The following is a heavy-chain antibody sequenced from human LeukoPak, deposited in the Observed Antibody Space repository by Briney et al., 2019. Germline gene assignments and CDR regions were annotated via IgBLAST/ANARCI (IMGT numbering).Heavy chain of an antibody. J-gene: IGHJ6*04. V-gene: IGHV3-43*01. D-gene: IGHD3-10*02. Sequence: PGGSLRLSCAASGFTFDDYTMHWVRQAPGKGLKWVSLISWDGGSTYYADSEKGRFTISRDNSKSSLYLQMNSLRAEDTAVYYCAELGITMIGGVWGKGTTVTISS. CDR1: GFTFDDYT. CDR3: AELGITMIGGV. CDR2: ISWDGGST.